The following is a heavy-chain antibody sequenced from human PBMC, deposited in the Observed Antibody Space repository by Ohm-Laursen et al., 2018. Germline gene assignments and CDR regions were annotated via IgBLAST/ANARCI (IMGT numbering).Heavy chain of an antibody. J-gene: IGHJ6*02. CDR2: ISGSGSGT. CDR3: AGDSGYSSGWLKTNYYYYYGMDV. Sequence: SLRLSCTASGFTFSSRAMSWVRQAPGKGLEWVSAISGSGSGTYYADSVKGRFTISRDNSKNTLHLQMNSLRAEDTAVYYCAGDSGYSSGWLKTNYYYYYGMDVWGQGTTVTVSS. D-gene: IGHD6-19*01. CDR1: GFTFSSRA. V-gene: IGHV3-23*01.